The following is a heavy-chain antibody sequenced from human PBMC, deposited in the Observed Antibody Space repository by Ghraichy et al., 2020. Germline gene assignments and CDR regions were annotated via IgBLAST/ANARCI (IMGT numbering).Heavy chain of an antibody. CDR3: ALSKGYYGSRDAFDI. V-gene: IGHV3-30*04. CDR2: ISYDGSNK. J-gene: IGHJ3*02. D-gene: IGHD3-10*01. Sequence: GGSLRLSCAASGFTFSSYAMHWVRQAPGKGLEWVAVISYDGSNKYYADSVKGRFTISRDNSKNTLYLQMNSLRAEDTAVYYCALSKGYYGSRDAFDIWGQGTMVTVSS. CDR1: GFTFSSYA.